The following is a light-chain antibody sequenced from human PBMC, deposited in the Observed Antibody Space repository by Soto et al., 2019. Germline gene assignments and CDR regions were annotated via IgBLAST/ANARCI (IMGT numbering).Light chain of an antibody. CDR1: SSDVGGYNY. Sequence: QSALTQPPSASGSPGQSVTISCTGTSSDVGGYNYVSWYQQHPAKAPKLMIYEVSKRPSGVPDRFSASKSGNTASVTVSGLQAEDEADYYCSSYAGSNKWEVFGGGTQLTVL. CDR3: SSYAGSNKWEV. CDR2: EVS. V-gene: IGLV2-8*01. J-gene: IGLJ2*01.